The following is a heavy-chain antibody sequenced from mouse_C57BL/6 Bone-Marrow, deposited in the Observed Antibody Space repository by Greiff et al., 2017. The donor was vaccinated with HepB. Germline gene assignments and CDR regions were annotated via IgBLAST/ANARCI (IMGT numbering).Heavy chain of an antibody. CDR1: GYTFTSYW. Sequence: QVQLQQPGAELVRPGSSVKLSCKASGYTFTSYWMHWVKQRPIQGLEGIGNIDPSDSETHYNQKFKDKATLTVDKSSSTAYMQLSSLTSEDSAVYYCARSLYGSNRYYFDYWGQGTTLTVSS. V-gene: IGHV1-52*01. CDR3: ARSLYGSNRYYFDY. J-gene: IGHJ2*01. CDR2: IDPSDSET. D-gene: IGHD1-1*01.